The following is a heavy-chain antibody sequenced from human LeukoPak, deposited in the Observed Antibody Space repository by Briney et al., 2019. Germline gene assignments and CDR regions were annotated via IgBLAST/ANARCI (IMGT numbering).Heavy chain of an antibody. CDR2: INPSGGST. CDR3: AREEGDFWSGYYGPFDY. V-gene: IGHV1-46*01. J-gene: IGHJ4*02. D-gene: IGHD3-3*01. CDR1: GYTFTSYY. Sequence: AASVKVSCKASGYTFTSYYMHWVRQAPGQGLEWMGIINPSGGSTSYAQKFQGRVTMTRDTSTSTVCMELSSLRSEDTAVYYCAREEGDFWSGYYGPFDYWGQGTLVTVSS.